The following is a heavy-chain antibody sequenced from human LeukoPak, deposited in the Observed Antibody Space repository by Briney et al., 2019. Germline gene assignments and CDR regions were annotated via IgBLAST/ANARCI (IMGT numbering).Heavy chain of an antibody. V-gene: IGHV3-30-3*01. Sequence: KAGGSLRLSCAASGFTFSRYTIHWVRQAPGKGLEWVAVISYDGNNKFYADSVKGRFTISGDNSKNTLYLQMNSLRAEDTAVYYCARVGEMTTVITSAFDIWGQGTMVTVSS. CDR1: GFTFSRYT. CDR3: ARVGEMTTVITSAFDI. CDR2: ISYDGNNK. D-gene: IGHD4-17*01. J-gene: IGHJ3*02.